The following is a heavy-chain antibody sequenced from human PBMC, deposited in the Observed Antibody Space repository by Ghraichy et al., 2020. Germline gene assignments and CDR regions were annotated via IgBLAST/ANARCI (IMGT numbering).Heavy chain of an antibody. CDR3: ARDEGDYYGSGSLTH. J-gene: IGHJ4*02. Sequence: GGSLRLSCAASGFSDRTYYITWVRQAPGTGLEWVSVIYIGGSPYYADSVKGRFTISRDNSKNTVYLQMNSLRAEATAVYYCARDEGDYYGSGSLTHWGQGTLVTVSS. CDR2: IYIGGSP. D-gene: IGHD3-10*01. CDR1: GFSDRTYY. V-gene: IGHV3-53*01.